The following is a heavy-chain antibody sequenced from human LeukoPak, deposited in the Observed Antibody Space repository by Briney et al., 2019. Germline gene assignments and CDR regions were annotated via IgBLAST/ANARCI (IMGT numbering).Heavy chain of an antibody. Sequence: SETLSLTCTVSGGSISSYYWSWIRQPAGKGLEWIGRIYTSGSTNYNPSLKSRVTMSVDTSKNQFSLNLSSVTAADTAVYYCARASSFPYGYGQGAYYSYYYMDVWGKGTTVTVSS. CDR1: GGSISSYY. D-gene: IGHD5-18*01. V-gene: IGHV4-4*07. CDR2: IYTSGST. CDR3: ARASSFPYGYGQGAYYSYYYMDV. J-gene: IGHJ6*03.